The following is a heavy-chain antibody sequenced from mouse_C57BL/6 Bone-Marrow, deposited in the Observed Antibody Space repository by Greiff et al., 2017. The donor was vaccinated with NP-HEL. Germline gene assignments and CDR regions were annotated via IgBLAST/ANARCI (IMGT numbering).Heavy chain of an antibody. J-gene: IGHJ4*01. CDR1: GFTFSDYG. V-gene: IGHV5-17*01. CDR3: ARDLGRAAMDY. D-gene: IGHD4-1*01. Sequence: DVKLVESGGGLVKPGGSLKLSCAASGFTFSDYGMHWVRQAPEKGLEWVAYISSGSSTIYYADTVKGRFTISRDNAKNTLFLQMTSLRSEDTAMYYCARDLGRAAMDYWGQGTSVTVSS. CDR2: ISSGSSTI.